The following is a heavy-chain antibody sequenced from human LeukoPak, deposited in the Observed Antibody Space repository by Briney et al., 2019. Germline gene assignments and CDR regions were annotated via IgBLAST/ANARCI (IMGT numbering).Heavy chain of an antibody. J-gene: IGHJ4*02. V-gene: IGHV3-53*01. D-gene: IGHD1-26*01. Sequence: PGGSLRLSCAVSGLIVSSNYMSWVRQAPGKGLEWVSTIYSDGYTYYAGSVKGRFTISRDNSKKTLYLQMNSLRAEDTAAYYCTRGGAGYPFDYWGQGTLVTVSS. CDR1: GLIVSSNY. CDR3: TRGGAGYPFDY. CDR2: IYSDGYT.